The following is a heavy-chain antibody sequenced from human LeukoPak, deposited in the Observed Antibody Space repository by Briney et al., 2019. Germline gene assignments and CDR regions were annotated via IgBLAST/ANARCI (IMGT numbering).Heavy chain of an antibody. V-gene: IGHV3-7*01. D-gene: IGHD2-2*01. CDR1: GFTLSTYW. CDR3: ARYGLTAALDS. Sequence: GGSLRLSCAVSGFTLSTYWMSWVRQAPGKGLEWVANIKPDGSEKNYMDSVRGRFTISRDNAKNSLYLQMNSLRAEDTAVYYCARYGLTAALDSWGQGTLVTISS. J-gene: IGHJ4*02. CDR2: IKPDGSEK.